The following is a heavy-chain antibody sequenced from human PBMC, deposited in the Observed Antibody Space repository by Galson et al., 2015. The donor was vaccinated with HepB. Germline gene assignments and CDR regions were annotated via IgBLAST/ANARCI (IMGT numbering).Heavy chain of an antibody. CDR2: IWYDGSNK. Sequence: SLRLSCAASGFALSSYGMHWVRQAPGKGLEWVAVIWYDGSNKYYADSVKGRFTISRDNSKNTLYLQMNSLRAEDTAVYYCARDYSDGGWYVTGSDYWGQGTLVTVSS. CDR1: GFALSSYG. CDR3: ARDYSDGGWYVTGSDY. D-gene: IGHD6-19*01. J-gene: IGHJ4*02. V-gene: IGHV3-33*01.